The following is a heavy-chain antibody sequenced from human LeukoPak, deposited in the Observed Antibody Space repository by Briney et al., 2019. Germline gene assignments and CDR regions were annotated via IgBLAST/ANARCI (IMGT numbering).Heavy chain of an antibody. V-gene: IGHV4-30-4*08. CDR2: IYYGGSA. D-gene: IGHD6-25*01. J-gene: IGHJ4*02. CDR3: AREPGSGGWFDY. CDR1: GGSISNGDYY. Sequence: KPSQTLSLTCNVSGGSISNGDYYWSWIRQPPGKGLEWIGYIYYGGSAYYNPSLKSRVTISVDTSKNQFSLNLTSMTAADTAVYYCAREPGSGGWFDYWGQGTLVTVSS.